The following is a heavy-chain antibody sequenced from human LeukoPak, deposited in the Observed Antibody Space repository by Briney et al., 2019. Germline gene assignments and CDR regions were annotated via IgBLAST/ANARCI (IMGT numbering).Heavy chain of an antibody. Sequence: PGGSLRLSCAASGFTFSSYAMHWVRQAPGKGLEWVAVISYDGSNKYYADSVKGRFTISRDNSKNTLYLQMNSLRAEDTAVYYCARARIGYCSGGSCYGPDYWGQGTLVTVSS. J-gene: IGHJ4*02. CDR1: GFTFSSYA. D-gene: IGHD2-15*01. CDR2: ISYDGSNK. V-gene: IGHV3-30-3*01. CDR3: ARARIGYCSGGSCYGPDY.